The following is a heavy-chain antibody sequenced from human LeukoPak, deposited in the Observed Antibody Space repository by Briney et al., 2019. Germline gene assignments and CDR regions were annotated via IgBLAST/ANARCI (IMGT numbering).Heavy chain of an antibody. J-gene: IGHJ4*02. CDR1: GYTFTGYY. D-gene: IGHD6-13*01. CDR2: INPNSGGT. V-gene: IGHV1-2*02. Sequence: ASVKVSCKASGYTFTGYYMHWVRRAPGQGLEWMGWINPNSGGTNYAQKFQGRVTMTRDTSISTAYMELSRLRSDDTAVYYCARDRSSRPNLDYWGQGTLVTVSS. CDR3: ARDRSSRPNLDY.